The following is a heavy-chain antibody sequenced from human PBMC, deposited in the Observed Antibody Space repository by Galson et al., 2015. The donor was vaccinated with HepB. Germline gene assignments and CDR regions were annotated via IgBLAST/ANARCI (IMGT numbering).Heavy chain of an antibody. CDR2: ISYDGSNK. Sequence: SLRLSCAASGFTFSSYGMHWVRQAPGKGLEWVAVISYDGSNKYYADSVKGRFTISRDNSKNALYLEMNSLRVEDTGVYYCARVIGSTWYFDYWGQGTLVTVSS. V-gene: IGHV3-30*03. CDR1: GFTFSSYG. D-gene: IGHD6-13*01. CDR3: ARVIGSTWYFDY. J-gene: IGHJ4*02.